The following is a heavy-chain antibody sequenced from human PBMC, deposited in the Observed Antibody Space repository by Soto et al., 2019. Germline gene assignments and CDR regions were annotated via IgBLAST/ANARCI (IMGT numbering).Heavy chain of an antibody. CDR3: ARGDVSNTPRDYYYGMDV. CDR2: IIPIFGTA. CDR1: GGTFSSYA. J-gene: IGHJ6*02. D-gene: IGHD4-4*01. Sequence: SVKVSCKASGGTFSSYAISWVRQAPGQGLEWMGGIIPIFGTANYAQKFQGRVTITADESTSTAYMELSSLRSEDTAVYYCARGDVSNTPRDYYYGMDVWGRGTTVTVAS. V-gene: IGHV1-69*13.